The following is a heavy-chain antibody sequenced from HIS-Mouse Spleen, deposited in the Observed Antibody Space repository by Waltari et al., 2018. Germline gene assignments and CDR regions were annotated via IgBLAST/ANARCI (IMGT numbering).Heavy chain of an antibody. CDR2: IYYSGRT. CDR3: ARENIVVVVAAKVFDY. Sequence: QLQLQESGPGLVKPSETLSLTCTVSGGSISSSSYYWGWIRQPPGKGLEWIGSIYYSGRTYYNPSLKSRVTISVDTSKNQFSLKLSSVTAADTAVYYCARENIVVVVAAKVFDYWGQGTLVTVSS. J-gene: IGHJ4*02. CDR1: GGSISSSSYY. V-gene: IGHV4-39*07. D-gene: IGHD2-15*01.